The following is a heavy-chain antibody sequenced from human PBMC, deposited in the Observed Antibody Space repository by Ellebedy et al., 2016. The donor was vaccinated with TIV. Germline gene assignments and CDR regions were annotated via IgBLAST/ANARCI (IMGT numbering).Heavy chain of an antibody. CDR3: ARERTVVRGPTERRVWFDP. Sequence: MPSETLSLTCTVSGGSIGSYYWSWIRQPPGKGLEWIGYISYSGSTNYNPSLNIRVTISVDTSKNQFSLKLSSVTAADTAVYYCARERTVVRGPTERRVWFDPWGQGTLVTVSS. D-gene: IGHD3-10*01. V-gene: IGHV4-59*01. J-gene: IGHJ5*02. CDR2: ISYSGST. CDR1: GGSIGSYY.